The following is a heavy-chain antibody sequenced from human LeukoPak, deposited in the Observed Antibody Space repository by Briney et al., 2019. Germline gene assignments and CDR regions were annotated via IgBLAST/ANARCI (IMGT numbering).Heavy chain of an antibody. J-gene: IGHJ5*02. CDR1: GFTFSSYG. V-gene: IGHV3-30*02. Sequence: PGGSLRLSCAASGFTFSSYGMHWVRQAPGKGLEWVAFIRYDGSNKYYADSVKGRFTISRDNSKNTLYLQMNSLRAEDTAVYYCAKGAREIVVVPAAANWFDPWGQGTLVTVSS. D-gene: IGHD2-2*01. CDR3: AKGAREIVVVPAAANWFDP. CDR2: IRYDGSNK.